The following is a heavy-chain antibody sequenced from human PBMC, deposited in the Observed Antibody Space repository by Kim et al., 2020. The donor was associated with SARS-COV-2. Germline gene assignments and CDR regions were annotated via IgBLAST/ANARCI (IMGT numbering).Heavy chain of an antibody. J-gene: IGHJ5*02. CDR2: IYYSGST. CDR1: GGSVSSTNYY. D-gene: IGHD6-6*01. Sequence: SETLSLTCTVSGGSVSSTNYYWSWIRQPPGKGLEWIGLIYYSGSTNYNPSLKSRVTMSVDTSKNQFSLRLSSVTAADTAVYYCARRERSSSWYDGSWGQGTLVTVSS. V-gene: IGHV4-61*01. CDR3: ARRERSSSWYDGS.